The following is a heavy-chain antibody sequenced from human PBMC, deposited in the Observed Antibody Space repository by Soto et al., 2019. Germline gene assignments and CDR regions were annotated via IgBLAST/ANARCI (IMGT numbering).Heavy chain of an antibody. D-gene: IGHD3-3*01. CDR1: GFTFSSYA. CDR3: AKNDFWSGRTYYYMDV. J-gene: IGHJ6*03. V-gene: IGHV3-23*01. CDR2: ISGSGGST. Sequence: GGSLRLSCAASGFTFSSYAMSWVRQAPGKGLEWVSAISGSGGSTYYADSVKGRFTISRDNSKNTLYLQMNSLRAEDTAVYYCAKNDFWSGRTYYYMDVWGKGTTVTVSS.